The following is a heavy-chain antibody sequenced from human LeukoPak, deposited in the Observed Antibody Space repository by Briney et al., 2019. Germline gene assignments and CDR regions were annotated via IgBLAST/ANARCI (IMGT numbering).Heavy chain of an antibody. D-gene: IGHD3-10*01. V-gene: IGHV1-2*02. CDR3: ARERRLWFGFDP. J-gene: IGHJ5*02. Sequence: ASVKVSCKASGYTFTGYYMHWVRQAPGQGLEWMGWINPNSGGTNYAQKFQGRVTMARDTSISTAYMELSRLRSDDTAVYYCARERRLWFGFDPWGQGTLVTVSS. CDR1: GYTFTGYY. CDR2: INPNSGGT.